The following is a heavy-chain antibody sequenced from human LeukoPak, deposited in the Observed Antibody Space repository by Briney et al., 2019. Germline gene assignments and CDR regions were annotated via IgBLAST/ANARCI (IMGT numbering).Heavy chain of an antibody. V-gene: IGHV3-30*02. CDR1: GFTFSTYG. CDR2: IRYVGINK. J-gene: IGHJ6*03. CDR3: AKDGGESTIYYNYYYMDV. Sequence: PGGSLRLSCAASGFTFSTYGMHWVRQAPGKGLEWVSFIRYVGINKYYADSVKGRFTISRDNSKNTLYLQMNSLRPEDTAVYYCAKDGGESTIYYNYYYMDVWGKGTTVTVSS. D-gene: IGHD2/OR15-2a*01.